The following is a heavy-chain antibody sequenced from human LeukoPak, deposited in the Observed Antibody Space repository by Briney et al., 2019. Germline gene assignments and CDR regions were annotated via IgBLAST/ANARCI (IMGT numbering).Heavy chain of an antibody. V-gene: IGHV7-4-1*02. CDR2: INTNSGNP. Sequence: ASVKVSCKASGYTFTSYAMNWVRQAPGQGLEWMVWINTNSGNPTYAQGFTGRCVFTLDTYVSTAYLQLISIRPEDSAVYYCAKWGPGSCSSTSCYGVDYWVWGTLATVS. CDR3: AKWGPGSCSSTSCYGVDY. J-gene: IGHJ4*02. CDR1: GYTFTSYA. D-gene: IGHD2-2*01.